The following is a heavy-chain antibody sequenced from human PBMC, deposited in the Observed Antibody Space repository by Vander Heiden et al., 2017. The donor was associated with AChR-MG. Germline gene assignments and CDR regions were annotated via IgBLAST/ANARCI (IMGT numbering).Heavy chain of an antibody. CDR1: RFTFSSQA. V-gene: IGHV3-23*01. J-gene: IGHJ4*02. D-gene: IGHD1-1*01. Sequence: EVPLLESGGGLVQPGGSLRLSCAASRFTFSSQAMSWVRQAPGRGLEWVSTIHGSGGTTFYADSVKGRFTISRDDSKSTLYLEMKSLRAEDTAVYYCALEEWGYFDYWGQGTLVTVSS. CDR3: ALEEWGYFDY. CDR2: IHGSGGTT.